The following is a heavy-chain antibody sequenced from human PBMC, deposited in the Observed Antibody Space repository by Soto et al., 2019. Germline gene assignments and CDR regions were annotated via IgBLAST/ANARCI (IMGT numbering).Heavy chain of an antibody. CDR1: GFTFSSYG. CDR2: ISYDGSNK. J-gene: IGHJ4*02. D-gene: IGHD3-22*01. Sequence: PVGSLRLSCAASGFTFSSYGMHWVRQAPGKGLEWVAVISYDGSNKYYADSVKGRFTISRDNSKNTLYLQMNSLRAEDTAVYYCAKGPYYYDGSGYLDYWGQGTLVTVSS. CDR3: AKGPYYYDGSGYLDY. V-gene: IGHV3-30*18.